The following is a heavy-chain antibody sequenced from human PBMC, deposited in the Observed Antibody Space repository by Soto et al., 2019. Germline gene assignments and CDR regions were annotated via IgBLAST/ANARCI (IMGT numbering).Heavy chain of an antibody. D-gene: IGHD3-22*01. J-gene: IGHJ4*02. V-gene: IGHV4-31*03. CDR3: SSGTFTTISFDF. CDR2: IYYTGAA. CDR1: GGSIGTGGFY. Sequence: PSETLSLTCSVSGGSIGTGGFYWSWVRQLPGKGLQWIGYIYYTGAAYYNPALKRRVIISLDTSQNQFSLRLTSLTAADTAVYYCSSGTFTTISFDFWGQGRLVTVSS.